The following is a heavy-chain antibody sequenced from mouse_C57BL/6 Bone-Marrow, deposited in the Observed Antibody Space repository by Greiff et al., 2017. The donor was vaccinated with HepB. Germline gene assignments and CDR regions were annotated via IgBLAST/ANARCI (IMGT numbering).Heavy chain of an antibody. CDR1: GYTFTNYW. J-gene: IGHJ3*01. D-gene: IGHD2-5*01. CDR2: IYPGGGYT. CDR3: ARWNYSNPLAY. V-gene: IGHV1-63*01. Sequence: QVQLQQSGAKLVRPGTSVKMSCKASGYTFTNYWIGWAKQRPGHGLEWIGDIYPGGGYTNYNEKFKGKATLTADKSSSTAYMQFSSLTSEDSAIYYCARWNYSNPLAYWGQGTLVTVSA.